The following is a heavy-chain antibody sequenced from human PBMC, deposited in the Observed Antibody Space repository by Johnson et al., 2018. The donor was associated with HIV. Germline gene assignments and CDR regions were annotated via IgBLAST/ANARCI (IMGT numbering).Heavy chain of an antibody. Sequence: VASGGGLVQPGGSLRLSCAASGFSFDSHAINWVRQAPGKGLQWVSALSYSGSAKYYVASVQGRFTISRDNAKNSLYLQMNSLRAEDTALYYCARWIRYCGGDCYDVFDIWGQGTMVTVSS. J-gene: IGHJ3*02. CDR2: LSYSGSAK. CDR3: ARWIRYCGGDCYDVFDI. D-gene: IGHD2-21*02. CDR1: GFSFDSHA. V-gene: IGHV3-48*04.